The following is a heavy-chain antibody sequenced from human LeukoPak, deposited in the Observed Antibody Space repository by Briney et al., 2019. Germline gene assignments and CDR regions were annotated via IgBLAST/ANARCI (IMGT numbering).Heavy chain of an antibody. J-gene: IGHJ4*02. D-gene: IGHD3-16*01. Sequence: SETLSLTCAVYGGSFSGYYWSWIRQPPGKGLEWIGEINHSGSTNYNPSLKSRVTISVDTSKNQFSLKLSSVTAADTAVYYCARVAPNYVWGSYELNYFDYWGQGTLVTVSS. V-gene: IGHV4-34*01. CDR3: ARVAPNYVWGSYELNYFDY. CDR1: GGSFSGYY. CDR2: INHSGST.